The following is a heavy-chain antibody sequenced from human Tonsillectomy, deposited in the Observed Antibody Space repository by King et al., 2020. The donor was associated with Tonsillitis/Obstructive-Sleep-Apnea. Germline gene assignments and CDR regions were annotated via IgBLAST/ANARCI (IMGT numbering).Heavy chain of an antibody. D-gene: IGHD3-22*01. V-gene: IGHV3-74*01. CDR1: GFTFSSYW. Sequence: VQLVESGGGLVQPGGSLRLSCAASGFTFSSYWMHWVRRAPGKGLVWVSRINSDGSSTSYADSVRGRFTISRDNAKNTLYLQMNSLRAEDTAVYYCASLDRDYYDSSGEHWGQGTLVTVSS. J-gene: IGHJ4*02. CDR2: INSDGSST. CDR3: ASLDRDYYDSSGEH.